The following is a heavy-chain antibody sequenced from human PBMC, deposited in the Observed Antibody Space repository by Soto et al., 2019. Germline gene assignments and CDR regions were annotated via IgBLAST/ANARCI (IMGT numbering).Heavy chain of an antibody. CDR3: AKHNVVVPAAMLEDYFDY. D-gene: IGHD2-2*01. Sequence: GGSLRLSCAASGFTFSSYAMSWVRQASGKGLEWVSAISGSGGSTYYADSVKGRFTISRDNSKNTLYLQMNSLRAEDTAVYYCAKHNVVVPAAMLEDYFDYWGQGTLVTVSS. CDR2: ISGSGGST. V-gene: IGHV3-23*01. CDR1: GFTFSSYA. J-gene: IGHJ4*02.